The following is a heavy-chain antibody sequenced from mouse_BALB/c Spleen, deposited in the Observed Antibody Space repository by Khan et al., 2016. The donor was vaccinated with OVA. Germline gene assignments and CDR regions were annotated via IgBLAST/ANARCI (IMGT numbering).Heavy chain of an antibody. Sequence: QVQLQQSGAELVKPGASVKLSCKTSGYTFTNYWIQWVKQRPGQGLGWIGQIFPGTGTTYHNENFKAKATLTIDTSSSTAYMQLSSLTSEDSAVYFCARGYVGNYEFAYWGQGTLVTVSA. CDR3: ARGYVGNYEFAY. CDR1: GYTFTNYW. CDR2: IFPGTGTT. D-gene: IGHD2-1*01. V-gene: IGHV1S132*01. J-gene: IGHJ3*01.